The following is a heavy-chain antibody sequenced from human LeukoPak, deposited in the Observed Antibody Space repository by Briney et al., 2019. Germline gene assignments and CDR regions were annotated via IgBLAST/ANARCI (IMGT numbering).Heavy chain of an antibody. CDR3: ARPLRRITMVRGVIFDY. J-gene: IGHJ4*02. Sequence: GGSLRLSCAASGFTFSSYAMHWVRQAPGKGLEWVAVISYDGSNKYYADSVKGRFTISRDNSKNTPYLQMNSLRAEDTAVYYCARPLRRITMVRGVIFDYWGQGTLVTVSS. V-gene: IGHV3-30-3*01. CDR2: ISYDGSNK. D-gene: IGHD3-10*01. CDR1: GFTFSSYA.